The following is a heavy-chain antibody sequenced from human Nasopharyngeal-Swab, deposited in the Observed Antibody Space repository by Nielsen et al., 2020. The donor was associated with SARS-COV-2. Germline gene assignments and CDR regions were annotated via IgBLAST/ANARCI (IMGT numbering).Heavy chain of an antibody. V-gene: IGHV1-2*02. CDR3: ARKKQLVRPFDS. CDR1: GYTFTNYY. CDR2: INPNNGGP. D-gene: IGHD2-2*01. J-gene: IGHJ4*02. Sequence: ASVKVSCKTSGYTFTNYYINWVRQAPGQGLAWMGWINPNNGGPNYAQTFKGRVTMTMDTSISMAFMELSSLRFDDTAIYYCARKKQLVRPFDSWGPGTLVTVSS.